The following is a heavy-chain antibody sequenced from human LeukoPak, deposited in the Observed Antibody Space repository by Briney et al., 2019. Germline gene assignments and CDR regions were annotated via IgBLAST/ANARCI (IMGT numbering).Heavy chain of an antibody. J-gene: IGHJ4*02. D-gene: IGHD6-19*01. CDR2: INHSGST. Sequence: SETLSLTCAVYGGSFSGYYWSWIRQPPGKGLEWIGEINHSGSTNYNPSLKSRVTISVDTSKNQFSLKLSSVTAADTAVYYCARVGHSSLDYGGQGTLVTVSS. V-gene: IGHV4-34*01. CDR3: ARVGHSSLDY. CDR1: GGSFSGYY.